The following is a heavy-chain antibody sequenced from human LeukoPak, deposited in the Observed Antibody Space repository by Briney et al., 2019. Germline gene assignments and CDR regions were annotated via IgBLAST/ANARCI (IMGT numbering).Heavy chain of an antibody. V-gene: IGHV3-21*01. D-gene: IGHD3-22*01. Sequence: GGSLRLSCAASGFTFSNYSMSWVRQAPGKGLEWVSSISSSSSYIYYADSVKGRFTISRDNAKNSLYLQMNSLRAEDTAVYYCARAMGADYYDSSGYYRWGQGTLVTVSS. CDR2: ISSSSSYI. CDR3: ARAMGADYYDSSGYYR. CDR1: GFTFSNYS. J-gene: IGHJ5*02.